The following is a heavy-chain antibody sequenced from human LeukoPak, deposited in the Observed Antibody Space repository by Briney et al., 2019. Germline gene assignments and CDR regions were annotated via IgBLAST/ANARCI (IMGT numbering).Heavy chain of an antibody. CDR1: GFTFSSYA. CDR3: AKDLAAWAPYYYYGMDV. Sequence: GGSLRLSCAASGFTFSSYAMSWVRQAPGKGLEWVSDISGSGGSTYYPASVKGRFTISRDNSKNTLYLQMNSLRAEDTAVYYCAKDLAAWAPYYYYGMDVWGQATPVTVSS. J-gene: IGHJ6*02. D-gene: IGHD6-13*01. V-gene: IGHV3-23*01. CDR2: ISGSGGST.